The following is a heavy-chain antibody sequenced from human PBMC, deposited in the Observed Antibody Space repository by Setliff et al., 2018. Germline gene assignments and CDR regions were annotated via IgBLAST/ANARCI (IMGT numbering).Heavy chain of an antibody. D-gene: IGHD3-3*01. Sequence: GGSLRLSCAASGFTLSSYSMNWVRQAPGKGLEWVSYISSSSTIYYADSVKGRFTISRDNAKNSLYLQMNSLRAEDTAVYYCARDYTYYDFWSGPSSDAFDIWGQGTMVTVSS. CDR1: GFTLSSYS. V-gene: IGHV3-48*01. CDR2: ISSSSTI. J-gene: IGHJ3*02. CDR3: ARDYTYYDFWSGPSSDAFDI.